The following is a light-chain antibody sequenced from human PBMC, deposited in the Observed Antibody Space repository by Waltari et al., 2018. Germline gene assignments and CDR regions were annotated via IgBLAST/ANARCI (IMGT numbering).Light chain of an antibody. J-gene: IGLJ1*01. V-gene: IGLV2-14*03. CDR2: DVS. Sequence: QSALTQPASVSGSPGQSIPVPCPGTSNDVGASNFVSWSQQHPGRAPKLMIYDVSERPSGVSNRFSGSKSGNTASLTISGLQAEDEADYYCSSYTSRDTFVFGTGTRVTVL. CDR1: SNDVGASNF. CDR3: SSYTSRDTFV.